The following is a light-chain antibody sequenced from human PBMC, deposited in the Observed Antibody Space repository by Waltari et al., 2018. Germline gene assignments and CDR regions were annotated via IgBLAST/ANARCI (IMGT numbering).Light chain of an antibody. Sequence: VVLTQSPATLSLSAGKSATLSCRSSQSVSTYLAWYQQKPSQAPRLLIYDASYRATGIPARFSARGSGTDFTLTISSLEPEDFAVYDCHQRSNWPAAFGQGTRLENK. CDR3: HQRSNWPAA. J-gene: IGKJ5*01. V-gene: IGKV3-11*01. CDR2: DAS. CDR1: QSVSTY.